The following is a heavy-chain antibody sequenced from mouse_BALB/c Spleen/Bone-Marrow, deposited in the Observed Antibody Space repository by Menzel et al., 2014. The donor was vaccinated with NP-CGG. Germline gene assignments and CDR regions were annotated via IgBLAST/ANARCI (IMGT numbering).Heavy chain of an antibody. CDR3: ARSGDSSGYGFAY. CDR1: GYTFTSYD. J-gene: IGHJ3*01. Sequence: ESGPELVKPGALVKIFCKASGYTFTSYDINWVKQRPGQGLEWIGWIYPGDGSTKYNEKFKGKATLTADKSSSTAYMQLSSLTSENSAVYFCARSGDSSGYGFAYWGQATLVTVSA. D-gene: IGHD3-2*01. CDR2: IYPGDGST. V-gene: IGHV1S33*01.